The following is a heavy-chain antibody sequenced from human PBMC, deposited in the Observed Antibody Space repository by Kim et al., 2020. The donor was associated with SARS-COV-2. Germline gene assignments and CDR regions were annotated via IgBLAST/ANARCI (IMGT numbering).Heavy chain of an antibody. D-gene: IGHD6-19*01. Sequence: SVKVSCKASGCTLSSYGISWVRQAPGQGLEWMGRFIPGLDLANYAQKVQGRVTIAADKSTSYRELNRLSSTDTAVYYCETLGCGWYKFWCQGTLAT. J-gene: IGHJ4*02. V-gene: IGHV1-69*04. CDR3: ETLGCGWYKF. CDR1: GCTLSSYG. CDR2: FIPGLDLA.